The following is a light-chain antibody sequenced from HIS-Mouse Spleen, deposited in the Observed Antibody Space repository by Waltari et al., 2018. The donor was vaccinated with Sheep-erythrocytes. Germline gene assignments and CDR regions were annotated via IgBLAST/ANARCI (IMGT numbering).Light chain of an antibody. CDR2: DAS. J-gene: IGKJ4*01. V-gene: IGKV1-33*01. CDR3: QQYDNLPLT. Sequence: EIQMTQSPSSLSASVGDRVPITCQANQDISNYLNWYQQKPGKAPKLLIYDASNLETGVPSRFIGSGSGTDFTFTISSLQPEDIATYYCQQYDNLPLTFGGGTKVEIK. CDR1: QDISNY.